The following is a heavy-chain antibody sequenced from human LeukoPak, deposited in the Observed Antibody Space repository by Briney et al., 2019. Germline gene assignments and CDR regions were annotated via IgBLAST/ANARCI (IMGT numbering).Heavy chain of an antibody. CDR3: ARDGVAGTRYYFDY. D-gene: IGHD6-19*01. Sequence: ASVTVSCTASGYTFTGYYMHWVRQAPGQGLEWMGWINPNSGGTNYAQKFQGRVTMTRDTSISTAYMELSRLRSDDTAVYYCARDGVAGTRYYFDYWGQGTLVTVSS. V-gene: IGHV1-2*02. J-gene: IGHJ4*02. CDR2: INPNSGGT. CDR1: GYTFTGYY.